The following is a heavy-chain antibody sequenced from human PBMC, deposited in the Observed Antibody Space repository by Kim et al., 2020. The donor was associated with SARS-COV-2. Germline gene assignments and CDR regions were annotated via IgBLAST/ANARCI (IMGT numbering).Heavy chain of an antibody. CDR1: GFTFSNAW. CDR2: IKSKTDGGTT. J-gene: IGHJ4*02. CDR3: TGSQGWY. Sequence: GGSLRLSCAASGFTFSNAWMSWVRQAPGKGLEWVGLIKSKTDGGTTDYTAPVKGRFTISRDDSKNTLYLQMNSLKTEDTAVYYCTGSQGWYWGQGTLVTVSS. V-gene: IGHV3-15*01.